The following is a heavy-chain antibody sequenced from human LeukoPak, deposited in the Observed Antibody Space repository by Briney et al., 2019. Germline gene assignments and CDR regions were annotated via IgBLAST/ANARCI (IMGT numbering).Heavy chain of an antibody. D-gene: IGHD3-22*01. Sequence: ASVKVSCKASGYTFTGYHMHWVRQAPGQGLEWMGWINPNSGGTNYAQKFQGRVTMTRDTSISTAYMELSRLRSDDTAVYYCARGTMIVVVGAFDIWGQGTMVTVSS. CDR1: GYTFTGYH. CDR2: INPNSGGT. CDR3: ARGTMIVVVGAFDI. V-gene: IGHV1-2*02. J-gene: IGHJ3*02.